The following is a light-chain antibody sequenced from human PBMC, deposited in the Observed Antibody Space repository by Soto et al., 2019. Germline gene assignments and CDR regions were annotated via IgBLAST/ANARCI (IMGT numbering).Light chain of an antibody. V-gene: IGLV4-60*03. Sequence: QPVLTQSSSASASLGSSVKLTCTLSSGHNNYIIAWHQQQPGKAPRYLMRLEGSGSYNKGSGVPDRFSGSSSGADRYLTISNLQSEDEADYYCETWDSNTWVFGGGTMLTVL. CDR1: SGHNNYI. CDR2: LEGSGSY. J-gene: IGLJ3*02. CDR3: ETWDSNTWV.